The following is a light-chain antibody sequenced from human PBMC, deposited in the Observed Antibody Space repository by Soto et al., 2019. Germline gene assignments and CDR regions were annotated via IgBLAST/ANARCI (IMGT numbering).Light chain of an antibody. CDR1: QSLLQSNGYNY. CDR2: LGS. J-gene: IGKJ2*01. Sequence: DIVMTQSPLSLPVTPGEPASISCRSSQSLLQSNGYNYLDWYVQKPGQSPQLLIYLGSNRASGVTDRLSGSGSGTDFTLKISRVEAEDVGVYYCMQALQSPYTFGQGTKLQIK. CDR3: MQALQSPYT. V-gene: IGKV2-28*01.